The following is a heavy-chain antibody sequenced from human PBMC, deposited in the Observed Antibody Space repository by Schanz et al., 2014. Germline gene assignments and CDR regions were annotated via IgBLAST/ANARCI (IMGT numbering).Heavy chain of an antibody. D-gene: IGHD4-17*01. V-gene: IGHV4-34*01. CDR3: ARDGDRFYHNYYMDV. CDR2: INYSGSA. J-gene: IGHJ6*03. CDR1: GGSVSGYF. Sequence: VQLQQWGAGRLRPAETLSLTCAVYGGSVSGYFWTWIRQSPRKGLEWIGEINYSGSAHYNPSLTSRLTISMDASKSQLSLKMKSVSAEDTAVYYCARDGDRFYHNYYMDVWGKGTTVTVSS.